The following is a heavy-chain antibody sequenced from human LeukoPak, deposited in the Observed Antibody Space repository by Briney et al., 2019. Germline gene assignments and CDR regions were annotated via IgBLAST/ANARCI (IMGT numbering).Heavy chain of an antibody. CDR3: ASAPATSYGVPYYDYYGMDV. D-gene: IGHD5-18*01. V-gene: IGHV1-69*06. CDR1: GGTFSSYA. J-gene: IGHJ6*04. Sequence: GASVKVSCKASGGTFSSYAISWVRQAPGQGLEWMGGIIPIFGTANYAQKFQGRVTITADKSTSTAYMELSSLRSEDTAVYYCASAPATSYGVPYYDYYGMDVWGKGTTVTVSS. CDR2: IIPIFGTA.